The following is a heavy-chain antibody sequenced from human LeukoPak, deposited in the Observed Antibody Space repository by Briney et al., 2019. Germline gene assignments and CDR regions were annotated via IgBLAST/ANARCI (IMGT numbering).Heavy chain of an antibody. D-gene: IGHD1-14*01. Sequence: GSLRLSCAASEFNFSLYAMNWVRQAPGKGLEWVSYINDVSGDIHYADSVRGRFTISRDNAKNTLYLQMNSLRAEDTAVYYCARDTFQPGRIDCWGQGTLVIVSS. V-gene: IGHV3-21*05. CDR3: ARDTFQPGRIDC. CDR1: EFNFSLYA. J-gene: IGHJ4*02. CDR2: INDVSGDI.